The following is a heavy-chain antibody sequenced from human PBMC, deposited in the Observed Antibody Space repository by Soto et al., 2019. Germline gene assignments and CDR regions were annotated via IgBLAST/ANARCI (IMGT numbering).Heavy chain of an antibody. CDR1: GFTFSSYW. J-gene: IGHJ6*02. CDR3: VTAVRGYNGNGDL. CDR2: IKADGTEK. V-gene: IGHV3-7*03. Sequence: VQLVESGGDLVQPGGSLRLSCVGSGFTFSSYWMGWVRQTPGKGLEWVATIKADGTEKYYVDSVKGRFTFSRDNAKTSVYLEMNSLRAEDTAVYYCVTAVRGYNGNGDLWGQGTTVTVSS. D-gene: IGHD5-12*01.